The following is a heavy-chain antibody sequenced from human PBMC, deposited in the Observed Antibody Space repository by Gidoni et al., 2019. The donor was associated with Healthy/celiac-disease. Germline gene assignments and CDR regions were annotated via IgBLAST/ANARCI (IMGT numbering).Heavy chain of an antibody. Sequence: QVQLQQWGAGLLKPSETLSLTCAVYGGSFSGYYWSWIRQPPGKGLEWIGEINHSGSTNYNPSLKSRVTISVDTSKNQFSLKLSSVTAADTAVYYCARGQRGYSYGYYFDYWGQGTLVTVSS. D-gene: IGHD5-18*01. CDR3: ARGQRGYSYGYYFDY. CDR2: INHSGST. CDR1: GGSFSGYY. J-gene: IGHJ4*02. V-gene: IGHV4-34*01.